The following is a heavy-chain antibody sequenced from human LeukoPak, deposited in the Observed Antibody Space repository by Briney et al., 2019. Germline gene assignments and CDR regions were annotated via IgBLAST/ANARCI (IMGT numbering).Heavy chain of an antibody. Sequence: PGGSLRLSCAASGFTFNTYDMHWVRQAPGKGLEWLSYISYGESSIYYADSVKGRFTISRDNSKNTLYLQMNSLRGDDTAVYYCARGTEYTSSYYYNYPMDVWGKGTTVTVSS. D-gene: IGHD6-6*01. V-gene: IGHV3-30*04. CDR3: ARGTEYTSSYYYNYPMDV. CDR2: ISYGESSI. CDR1: GFTFNTYD. J-gene: IGHJ6*03.